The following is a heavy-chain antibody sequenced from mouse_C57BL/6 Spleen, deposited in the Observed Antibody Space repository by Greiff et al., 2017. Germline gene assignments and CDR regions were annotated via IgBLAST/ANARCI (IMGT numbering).Heavy chain of an antibody. J-gene: IGHJ2*01. V-gene: IGHV3-6*01. CDR1: GYSITSGYY. D-gene: IGHD2-4*01. CDR3: ARDDYDEYYFDY. CDR2: ISYDGSN. Sequence: ESGPGLVKPSQSLSLTCSVTGYSITSGYYWNWIRQFPGNKLEWMGYISYDGSNNYNPSLKNRISITRDTSKNQFFLKLNSVTTEDTATYYCARDDYDEYYFDYWGQGTTLTVSS.